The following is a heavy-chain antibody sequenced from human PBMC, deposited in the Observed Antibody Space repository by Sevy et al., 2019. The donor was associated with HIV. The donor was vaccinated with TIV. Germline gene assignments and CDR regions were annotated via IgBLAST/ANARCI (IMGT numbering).Heavy chain of an antibody. J-gene: IGHJ6*02. V-gene: IGHV3-53*01. CDR3: TREDIVLGEDNYYGMDV. D-gene: IGHD2-15*01. CDR2: IYSDGRT. Sequence: GGSLRLSCVVSGFSVSSNYMSWVRQAPGKGLEWVSNIYSDGRTYYADYVRGRFTISRDTSKNTVYLGMKSLRAEDTAVYYCTREDIVLGEDNYYGMDVWGQGTTVTVSS. CDR1: GFSVSSNY.